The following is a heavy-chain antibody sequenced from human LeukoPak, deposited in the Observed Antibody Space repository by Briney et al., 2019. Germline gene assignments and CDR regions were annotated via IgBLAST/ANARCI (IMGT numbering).Heavy chain of an antibody. V-gene: IGHV3-7*01. J-gene: IGHJ6*03. Sequence: GGSLGLSCAASGFPFSSYWMSWVRQATGKGVEWVANIKQDGSEKYYVDSVKGRFTISRDNEKNSLYLQMNSLRAEDTAVYYCARGDSSSWSEYYYYYYMDVGGKGTTVTVSS. CDR2: IKQDGSEK. CDR3: ARGDSSSWSEYYYYYYMDV. CDR1: GFPFSSYW. D-gene: IGHD6-13*01.